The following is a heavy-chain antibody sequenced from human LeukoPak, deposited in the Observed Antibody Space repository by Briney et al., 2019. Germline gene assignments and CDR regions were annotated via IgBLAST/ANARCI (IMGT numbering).Heavy chain of an antibody. CDR2: IYYSGST. D-gene: IGHD1-26*01. Sequence: SETLSLTCTVSGGSISSYYWSWLRQPPGKGLEWIGYIYYSGSTNYNPSLKSRVTISVDTSKNQFSLKLSSVTAADTAVYYCARMWEGFDYGGQGTLVTVSA. J-gene: IGHJ4*02. V-gene: IGHV4-59*01. CDR3: ARMWEGFDY. CDR1: GGSISSYY.